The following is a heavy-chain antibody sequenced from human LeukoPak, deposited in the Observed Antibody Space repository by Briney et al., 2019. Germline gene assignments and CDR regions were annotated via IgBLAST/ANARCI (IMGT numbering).Heavy chain of an antibody. CDR3: TRDAYNFNDFDY. CDR1: GFTFSLYN. D-gene: IGHD5-24*01. V-gene: IGHV3-30*04. J-gene: IGHJ4*02. Sequence: GGSLRLSCAGSGFTFSLYNMHWVRQAPGKGLEWVALISFGGSPKYYADSVKGRFTISRDNSKNTLYLQIDSLRLEDTAIYYCTRDAYNFNDFDYWGQGTLVTVSS. CDR2: ISFGGSPK.